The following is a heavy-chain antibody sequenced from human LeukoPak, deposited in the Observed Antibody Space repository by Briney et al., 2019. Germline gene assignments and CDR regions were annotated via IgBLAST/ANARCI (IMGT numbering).Heavy chain of an antibody. CDR3: ARLGYCSSTSCGQDWITGGYYFDY. CDR2: IYHSGST. J-gene: IGHJ4*02. CDR1: GYSISSGYY. V-gene: IGHV4-38-2*01. D-gene: IGHD2-2*03. Sequence: SETLSLTCAVSGYSISSGYYWGWNRQPPGKGLEWIGSIYHSGSTYYNPSLKSRVTISVDTSKNQFSLKLSSVTAADTAVYYCARLGYCSSTSCGQDWITGGYYFDYWGQGTLVTVSS.